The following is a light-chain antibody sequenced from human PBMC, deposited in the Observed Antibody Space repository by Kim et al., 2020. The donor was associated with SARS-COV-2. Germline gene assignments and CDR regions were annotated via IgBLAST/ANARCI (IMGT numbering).Light chain of an antibody. CDR3: GTWDSSLSAVV. CDR2: DNN. J-gene: IGLJ2*01. Sequence: GQKVTISCSGRRSNIGNNYVSWYQQLPGTAPKLLIYDNNKRPSGIPDRFSGSKSGTSATLGITGLQTGDEADYYCGTWDSSLSAVVFGGGTKLTVL. CDR1: RSNIGNNY. V-gene: IGLV1-51*01.